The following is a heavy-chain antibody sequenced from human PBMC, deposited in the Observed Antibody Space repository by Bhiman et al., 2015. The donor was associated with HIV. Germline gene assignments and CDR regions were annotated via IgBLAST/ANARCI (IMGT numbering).Heavy chain of an antibody. D-gene: IGHD3-3*01. CDR3: TTGNNNFWSGSRFDY. Sequence: VQLLESGGGFVQPGGSLRLSCAASGFTFINAWMSWVRQAPGKGLEWVGRIKSKTDGETTDYAAPVKGRFTMSRDDSKNTVYLQMNSLKTEDTAVYYCTTGNNNFWSGSRFDYWGQGTLVTVSS. CDR2: IKSKTDGETT. J-gene: IGHJ4*02. CDR1: GFTFINAW. V-gene: IGHV3-15*01.